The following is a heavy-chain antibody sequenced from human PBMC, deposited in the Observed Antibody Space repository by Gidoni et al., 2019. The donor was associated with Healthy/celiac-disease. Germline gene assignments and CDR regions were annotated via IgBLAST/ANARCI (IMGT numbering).Heavy chain of an antibody. Sequence: EVQLLESGGGLVQPGGSLRLSCAASGFTLSRYAMSWVRQAPGKGLEWVPAISGSGGSTYYADSVKGRFTISRDNSKNTLYLQMNSLRAEDTAVYYCAKVGKDGSGSYQFDYWGQGTLVTVSS. J-gene: IGHJ4*02. D-gene: IGHD3-10*01. CDR3: AKVGKDGSGSYQFDY. CDR1: GFTLSRYA. V-gene: IGHV3-23*01. CDR2: ISGSGGST.